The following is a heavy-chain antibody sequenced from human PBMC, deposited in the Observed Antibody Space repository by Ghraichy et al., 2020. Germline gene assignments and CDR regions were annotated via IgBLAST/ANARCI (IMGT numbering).Heavy chain of an antibody. CDR1: GYAFTAYG. D-gene: IGHD6-19*01. CDR3: ARGIAGAGTYSWFDP. J-gene: IGHJ5*02. CDR2: ISIHNGDT. Sequence: ASVKVSCKASGYAFTAYGISWVRQAPGQGLEWMGWISIHNGDTNYAQKFQDRVTMTRDISTKTAYLEMRSLTSDDTAIYYCARGIAGAGTYSWFDPWGQGALVTVSS. V-gene: IGHV1-18*04.